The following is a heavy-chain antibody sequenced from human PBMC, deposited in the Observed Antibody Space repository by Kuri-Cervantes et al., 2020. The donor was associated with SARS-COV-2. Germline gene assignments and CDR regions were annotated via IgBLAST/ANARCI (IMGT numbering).Heavy chain of an antibody. D-gene: IGHD2-2*01. CDR1: GGSISSTNYH. CDR3: ARSGGGQYQLLLDWFDP. J-gene: IGHJ5*02. CDR2: IFFSGRT. Sequence: SETLSLTCFVSGGSISSTNYHWVWIRQPPGKGLEWIGSIFFSGRTYHNPSLKSRATMSVDTSKNQFSLKLSSVTAADTAVYYCARSGGGQYQLLLDWFDPWGQGTLVTVSS. V-gene: IGHV4-39*01.